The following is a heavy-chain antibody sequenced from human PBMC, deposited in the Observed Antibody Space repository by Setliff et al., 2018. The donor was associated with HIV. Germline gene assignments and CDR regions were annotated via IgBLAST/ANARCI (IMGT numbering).Heavy chain of an antibody. CDR2: INPSGGST. Sequence: ASVKVSCKASGYTFTSYYMHWVRQAPGQGLEWMGIINPSGGSTTSAQKFLGRVTMTKDTSTSTVYMEVSNLKSEDTAVYYCASAPLTTVTTGPRYYLDSWGQGTLVTVSS. CDR3: ASAPLTTVTTGPRYYLDS. D-gene: IGHD4-17*01. CDR1: GYTFTSYY. V-gene: IGHV1-46*01. J-gene: IGHJ4*02.